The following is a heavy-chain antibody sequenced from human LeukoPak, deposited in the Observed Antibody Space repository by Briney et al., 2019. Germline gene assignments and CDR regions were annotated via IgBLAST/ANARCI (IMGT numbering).Heavy chain of an antibody. V-gene: IGHV4-34*01. CDR3: ARDSSGWYHWFDP. CDR2: IYYSGST. J-gene: IGHJ5*02. Sequence: PSETLSLTCAVYGGSFSGYSWSWIRQPPGKGLEWIGSIYYSGSTYYNPSLKSRVTISVDTSKNQFSLKLSSVTAADTAVYYCARDSSGWYHWFDPWGQGTLVTVSS. CDR1: GGSFSGYS. D-gene: IGHD6-19*01.